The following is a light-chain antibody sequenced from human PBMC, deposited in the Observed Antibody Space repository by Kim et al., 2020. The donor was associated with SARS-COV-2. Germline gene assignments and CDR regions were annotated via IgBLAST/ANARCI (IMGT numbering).Light chain of an antibody. Sequence: SYELTQPLSESVALGQTARITGGGSSIGAKSVHWYQQKPGQAPVLVIYRDRNRPSGIPERFSGSNSGNTATLTISRAQAGDEADYYCHVWDSNTAVCGGRTQLTVL. J-gene: IGLJ3*02. V-gene: IGLV3-9*01. CDR2: RDR. CDR3: HVWDSNTAV. CDR1: SIGAKS.